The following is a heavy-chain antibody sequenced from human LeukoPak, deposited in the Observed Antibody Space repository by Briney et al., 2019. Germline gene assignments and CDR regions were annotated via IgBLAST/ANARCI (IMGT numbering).Heavy chain of an antibody. CDR3: ARSSSSSWYYFDD. D-gene: IGHD6-13*01. J-gene: IGHJ4*02. CDR1: GYSFISYW. V-gene: IGHV5-51*01. Sequence: EESLKISCKGFGYSFISYWFGWVRQMHGKGLEWMGIIYSGDSDTRYSPSFQGQVTISADKSISTAYLQWSSLKASDTAMYYCARSSSSSWYYFDDWGQGTLVTVSS. CDR2: IYSGDSDT.